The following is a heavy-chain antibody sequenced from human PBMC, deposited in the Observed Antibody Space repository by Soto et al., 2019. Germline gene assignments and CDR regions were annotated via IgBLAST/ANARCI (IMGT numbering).Heavy chain of an antibody. CDR1: GYTFTNHG. D-gene: IGHD3-22*01. J-gene: IGHJ4*02. Sequence: QVQLVQSGAEVKNPGASVEVSCKTSGYTFTNHGITWVRQAPGQGLEWMGWISTSNGNTNYAHNLQGRVTMTTDKSTRTDYMELRSLRSDDTAVYFCARDRDYYDCGGFWGQGNLVTVSS. V-gene: IGHV1-18*01. CDR2: ISTSNGNT. CDR3: ARDRDYYDCGGF.